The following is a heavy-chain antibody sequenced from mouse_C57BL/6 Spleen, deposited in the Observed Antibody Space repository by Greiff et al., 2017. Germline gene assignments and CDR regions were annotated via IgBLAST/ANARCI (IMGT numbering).Heavy chain of an antibody. CDR3: ARRDDDYYHFDY. CDR1: GYTFTSYW. J-gene: IGHJ2*01. Sequence: QVQLQQPGAELVKPGASVKLSCKASGYTFTSYWMHWVKQRPGQGLEWIGMIHPNSGSTNYNEKFKSKATLTVDKSSSTAYMQLSSLTSEDSAVYYCARRDDDYYHFDYWGQGTTLTVSS. CDR2: IHPNSGST. D-gene: IGHD2-3*01. V-gene: IGHV1-64*01.